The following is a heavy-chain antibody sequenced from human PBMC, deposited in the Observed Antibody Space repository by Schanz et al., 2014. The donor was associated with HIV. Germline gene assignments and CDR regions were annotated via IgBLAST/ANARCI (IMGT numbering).Heavy chain of an antibody. CDR2: ISSDGSST. Sequence: EVQLLESGGGLVQPGGSLRLSCEASGFTFSTSWMHWVRQAPGKGLVWVSRISSDGSSTSYADSVKGRFTISRDNAKNTLHLQMNSLRAEDTAVYYCAKGVLRDYYDSSGYQCWGQGTLVTVSP. J-gene: IGHJ4*02. CDR3: AKGVLRDYYDSSGYQC. D-gene: IGHD3-22*01. CDR1: GFTFSTSW. V-gene: IGHV3-74*02.